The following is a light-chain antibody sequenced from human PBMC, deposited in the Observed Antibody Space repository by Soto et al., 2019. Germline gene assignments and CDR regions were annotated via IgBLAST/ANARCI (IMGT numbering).Light chain of an antibody. V-gene: IGLV1-40*01. CDR3: QSYASSLSGSYV. Sequence: QSVLTQPPSVSGAPGQRVTISCTGSSSNIGAGYDVHWYQRLPGTAPKVLIYNNNNRPSGVPDRFSGSKSGTSASLAITGLQAEDEADYYCQSYASSLSGSYVFGTGTKLTVI. J-gene: IGLJ1*01. CDR2: NNN. CDR1: SSNIGAGYD.